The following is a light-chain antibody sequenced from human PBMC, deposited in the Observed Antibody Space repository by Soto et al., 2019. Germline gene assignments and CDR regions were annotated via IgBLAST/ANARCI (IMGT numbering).Light chain of an antibody. CDR1: QNISSS. V-gene: IGKV1-39*01. CDR2: AAS. Sequence: DIQMTQSPSSLSASVRDRVTVTCRASQNISSSLNWYQQKPGEAPRVLIYAASNLQSGVPSRFSGSGSGTDFTLPISSLQPEDFATYFCQQSYSTPWTFGLGTKVEIK. CDR3: QQSYSTPWT. J-gene: IGKJ1*01.